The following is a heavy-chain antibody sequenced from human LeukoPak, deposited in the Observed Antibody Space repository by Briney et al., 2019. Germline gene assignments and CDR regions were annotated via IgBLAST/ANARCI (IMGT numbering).Heavy chain of an antibody. CDR3: ARRESYYYVAGYDAFDI. CDR2: INPNSGGT. V-gene: IGHV1-2*06. D-gene: IGHD3-10*02. Sequence: ASVKVSCKASGYTFTGYYMHWVRQAPGQGLEWMGRINPNSGGTNYAQKFQGRVTMTRDTSISTAYMELSRLRSDDTAVYYCARRESYYYVAGYDAFDIWGQGTMVTVSS. J-gene: IGHJ3*02. CDR1: GYTFTGYY.